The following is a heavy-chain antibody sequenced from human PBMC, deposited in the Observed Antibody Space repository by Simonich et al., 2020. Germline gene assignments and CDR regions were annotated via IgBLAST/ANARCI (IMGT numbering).Heavy chain of an antibody. V-gene: IGHV4-34*01. CDR2: INHSGST. D-gene: IGHD3-16*01. Sequence: QVQLQQWGAGLLKPSETLSLTCAVYGGSFSGYYWSWTRQPPGRGLEWMGEINHSGSTHYNPSLKSRVTISVDTSKNQFSLKLSSVTAADTAVYYCARPLGIVWAFDIWGQGTMVTVSS. J-gene: IGHJ3*02. CDR1: GGSFSGYY. CDR3: ARPLGIVWAFDI.